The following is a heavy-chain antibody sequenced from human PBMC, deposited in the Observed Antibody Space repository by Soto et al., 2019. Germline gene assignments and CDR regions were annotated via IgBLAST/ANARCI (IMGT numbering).Heavy chain of an antibody. CDR2: TYYRSKWYN. V-gene: IGHV6-1*01. CDR3: ARELPYYDILTGYDYYYYMDV. Sequence: SQTLSLTCAISGDSVSSNSAAWNWIRQSPSRGLEWLGRTYYRSKWYNDYAVSVKSRITINPDTSKNQFSLQLNSVTPEDTAVYYCARELPYYDILTGYDYYYYMDVWGKGTTVTVSS. D-gene: IGHD3-9*01. CDR1: GDSVSSNSAA. J-gene: IGHJ6*03.